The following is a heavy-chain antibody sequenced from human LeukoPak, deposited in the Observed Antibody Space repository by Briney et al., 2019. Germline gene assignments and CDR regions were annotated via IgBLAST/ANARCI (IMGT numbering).Heavy chain of an antibody. CDR1: GGSIDSRTYY. J-gene: IGHJ4*02. Sequence: SETLSLTCTVSGGSIDSRTYYWGWIRQPPGKGLEWIASISYSGRTYHNPSLKSRVTISVDTSKSQVSLSLSSVTAADTAVYYCARHVYGPGSYYYFDYWGQGSLVTVAS. V-gene: IGHV4-39*01. CDR3: ARHVYGPGSYYYFDY. D-gene: IGHD3-10*01. CDR2: ISYSGRT.